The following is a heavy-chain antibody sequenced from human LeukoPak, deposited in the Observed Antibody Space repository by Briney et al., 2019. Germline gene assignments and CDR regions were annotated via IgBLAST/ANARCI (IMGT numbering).Heavy chain of an antibody. CDR3: ARGGFGSGNYFNF. Sequence: ASVKASCKAPGYTFTDYFIHWVRQAPGQVFEWMGWINPKTGGTNHARKFQGRLSMTTDTSINTAYMELRGLRPDDTAIYYCARGGFGSGNYFNFWGQGTLISVSS. V-gene: IGHV1-2*02. J-gene: IGHJ4*02. CDR2: INPKTGGT. CDR1: GYTFTDYF. D-gene: IGHD3-10*01.